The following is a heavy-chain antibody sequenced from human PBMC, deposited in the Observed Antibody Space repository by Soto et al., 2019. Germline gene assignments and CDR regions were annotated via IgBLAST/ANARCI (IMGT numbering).Heavy chain of an antibody. D-gene: IGHD1-26*01. V-gene: IGHV3-66*01. J-gene: IGHJ6*02. CDR2: IYSAGNT. CDR1: GFTVSSNY. CDR3: ARDFVVGGPTINYYYGMDV. Sequence: EVQLVESGGDLVQPGGSLRLSCAASGFTVSSNYMSWVRQVPGKGLEWTSIIYSAGNTYYADSVKGRFTISRDNSKNTLYLQMNSLGAEDTAAYYCARDFVVGGPTINYYYGMDVWGQGTTVTVSS.